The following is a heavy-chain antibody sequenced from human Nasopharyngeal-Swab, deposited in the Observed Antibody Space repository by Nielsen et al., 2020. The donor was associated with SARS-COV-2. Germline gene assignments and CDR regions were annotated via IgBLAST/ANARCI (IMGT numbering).Heavy chain of an antibody. D-gene: IGHD6-6*01. J-gene: IGHJ4*02. CDR2: IYYSGST. Sequence: SETLSLTCTVSGGSISSYYWSWIRQPPGKGLEWIGYIYYSGSTNYNPSLKSRVTISVDTSKNQFSLKLSSVTAADTAVYYCARVFKESSFSSSSGPFDCWGQGTLVTVSS. CDR1: GGSISSYY. V-gene: IGHV4-59*01. CDR3: ARVFKESSFSSSSGPFDC.